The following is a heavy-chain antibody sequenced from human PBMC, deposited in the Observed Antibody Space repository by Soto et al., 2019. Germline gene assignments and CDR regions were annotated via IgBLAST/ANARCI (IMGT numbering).Heavy chain of an antibody. CDR2: INAGNGNT. J-gene: IGHJ6*02. V-gene: IGHV1-3*01. CDR1: GYTFTSYA. CDR3: ARGKSGGITIFGVVTHYYYYGMDV. D-gene: IGHD3-3*01. Sequence: ASVKVSCKASGYTFTSYAMHRVRQAPGQRLEWMGWINAGNGNTKYSQKFQGRVTITRDTSASTAYMELSSLRSEDTAVYYCARGKSGGITIFGVVTHYYYYGMDVWGQGTTVTVSS.